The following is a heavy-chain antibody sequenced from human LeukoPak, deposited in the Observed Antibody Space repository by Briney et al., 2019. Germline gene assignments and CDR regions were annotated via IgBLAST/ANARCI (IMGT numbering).Heavy chain of an antibody. CDR3: ARGNWNDEGFFDF. J-gene: IGHJ4*02. V-gene: IGHV3-21*01. CDR2: ISDRSDYI. D-gene: IGHD1-1*01. Sequence: GGSLRLSCAASGFNFNTYNMNWVRQAPGKGLEWVSSISDRSDYIYYSDPLRGRFSISRDNANNSLYLLMNSLRAEDTAIYYCARGNWNDEGFFDFWGQGILVTVSS. CDR1: GFNFNTYN.